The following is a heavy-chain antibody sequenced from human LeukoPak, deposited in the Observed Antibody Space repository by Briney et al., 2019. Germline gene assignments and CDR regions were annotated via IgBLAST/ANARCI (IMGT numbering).Heavy chain of an antibody. J-gene: IGHJ4*02. CDR1: GFTLNNYA. CDR2: ISRNGDST. CDR3: ARVREDTSSLGY. D-gene: IGHD6-13*01. V-gene: IGHV3-64*01. Sequence: GGSLRLSCAASGFTLNNYAMHWVRQAPGKGLEYVSAISRNGDSTYYANSVKGRFTISRDNSKNTLYLQMCRLRAEDMAVYYCARVREDTSSLGYWGQGTLVTVSS.